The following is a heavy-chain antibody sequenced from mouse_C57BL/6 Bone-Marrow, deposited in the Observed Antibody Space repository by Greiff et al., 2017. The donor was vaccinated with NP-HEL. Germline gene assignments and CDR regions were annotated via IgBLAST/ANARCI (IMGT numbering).Heavy chain of an antibody. V-gene: IGHV1-62-2*01. CDR2: FYPGSGSI. D-gene: IGHD2-5*01. CDR3: ARPRGENYSKEGNWYFDV. CDR1: GYTFTEYT. Sequence: QVQLKQSGAELVKPGASVKLSCKASGYTFTEYTIHWVKQRSGQGLEWIGWFYPGSGSIKYNEKFKDKATLTADKSSSTVYMELSRLTSEDSAVYFCARPRGENYSKEGNWYFDVWGTGTTVTVSS. J-gene: IGHJ1*03.